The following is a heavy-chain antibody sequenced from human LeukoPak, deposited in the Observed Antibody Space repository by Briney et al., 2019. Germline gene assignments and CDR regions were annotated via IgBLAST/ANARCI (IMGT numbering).Heavy chain of an antibody. CDR1: GDSVSSNSAA. CDR2: TYYRSKWYN. Sequence: PSQTPSLTCAISGDSVSSNSAAWNWIRQSPSRGLEWLGRTYYRSKWYNDYAVSVKSRITINPDTSKNQFSLQLNSVTPEDTAVYYCAREARMSGYCSGGSCYPAYYYYGMDVWGQGTTVTVSS. D-gene: IGHD2-15*01. J-gene: IGHJ6*02. CDR3: AREARMSGYCSGGSCYPAYYYYGMDV. V-gene: IGHV6-1*01.